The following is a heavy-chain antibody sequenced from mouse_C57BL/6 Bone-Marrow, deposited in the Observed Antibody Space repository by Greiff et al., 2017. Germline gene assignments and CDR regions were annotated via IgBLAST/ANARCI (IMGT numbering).Heavy chain of an antibody. CDR2: IDPSDSYT. D-gene: IGHD1-2*01. CDR3: ASALYGPWFAY. Sequence: QVQLQQPGAELVMPGASVKLSCKASGYTFTSYWMHWVKQRPGQGLVWIGEIDPSDSYTNYNQKFKGKSTLTVDKSSSTAYMQLSSLTSEDSAVYYCASALYGPWFAYWGQGTLVTVSA. V-gene: IGHV1-69*01. CDR1: GYTFTSYW. J-gene: IGHJ3*01.